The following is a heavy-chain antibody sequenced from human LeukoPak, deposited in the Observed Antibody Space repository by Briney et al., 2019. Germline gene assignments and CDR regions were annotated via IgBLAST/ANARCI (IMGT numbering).Heavy chain of an antibody. V-gene: IGHV4-59*01. Sequence: SDTLSLTCTVSGGSISGYYWSWIRQPPAKGLEWIGYIYYSGSTNYNPSLKSRVTISVDTSKNQFSLKLSSVTAADTAVYYCARDSTSSYCGGACYAFDIWGQGTMVTVSS. CDR2: IYYSGST. J-gene: IGHJ3*02. CDR3: ARDSTSSYCGGACYAFDI. CDR1: GGSISGYY. D-gene: IGHD2-21*02.